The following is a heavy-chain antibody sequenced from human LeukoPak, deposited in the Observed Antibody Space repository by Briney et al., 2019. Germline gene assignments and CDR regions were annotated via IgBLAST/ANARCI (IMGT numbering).Heavy chain of an antibody. Sequence: SETLSLTCTVSGGSISSYYWSWIRQPPGNGLEWIGYIYYSGSTNYNPSLKSRVTISVDTSKNQFSLKLSSVTAADTAVYYCASQDSSGYYYFDYWGQGTLVTVSS. CDR3: ASQDSSGYYYFDY. J-gene: IGHJ4*02. CDR2: IYYSGST. V-gene: IGHV4-59*01. D-gene: IGHD3-22*01. CDR1: GGSISSYY.